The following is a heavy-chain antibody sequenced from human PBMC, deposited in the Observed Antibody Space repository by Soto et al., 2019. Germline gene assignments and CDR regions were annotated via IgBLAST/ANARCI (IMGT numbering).Heavy chain of an antibody. CDR3: ARMDDYIWGSYRDNWFDP. D-gene: IGHD3-16*02. CDR1: GYTFTSYD. J-gene: IGHJ5*02. V-gene: IGHV1-8*01. Sequence: ASVKVSCKASGYTFTSYDIIWVRQATGQGLEWMGWMNPNSGNTGYAQKFQGRVTMTRNTSISTAYMELSSMRSEDTAVYYCARMDDYIWGSYRDNWFDPWGQGTLVTVSS. CDR2: MNPNSGNT.